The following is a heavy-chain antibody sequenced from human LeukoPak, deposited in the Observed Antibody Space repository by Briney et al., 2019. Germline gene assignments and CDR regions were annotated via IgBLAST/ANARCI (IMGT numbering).Heavy chain of an antibody. D-gene: IGHD5-18*01. V-gene: IGHV4-39*07. CDR3: ARDSVVDTAMDSYYYYMDV. CDR2: IYYGGST. J-gene: IGHJ6*03. Sequence: PSETLSLTCTVSVGSISSSSYYWGWIRQPPGKGLEWVVSIYYGGSTYYNQSLKSRVTISVDTSKNQFSLKLSSVPAADTAVYDGARDSVVDTAMDSYYYYMDVWGKGTKVTVSS. CDR1: VGSISSSSYY.